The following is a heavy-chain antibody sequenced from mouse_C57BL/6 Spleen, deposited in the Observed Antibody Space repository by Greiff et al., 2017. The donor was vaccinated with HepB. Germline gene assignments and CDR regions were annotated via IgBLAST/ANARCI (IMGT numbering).Heavy chain of an antibody. V-gene: IGHV1-55*01. D-gene: IGHD3-2*02. Sequence: VQLQQSGAELVKPGASVKMSCKASGYTFTSYWITWVKQRPGQGLEWIGDIYPGSGSTNYNEKFKSKATLTVDTSSSTAYMQLSSLTSEDSAVYYCARGKAQTAQAFAYWGQGTLVTVSA. CDR1: GYTFTSYW. CDR2: IYPGSGST. J-gene: IGHJ3*01. CDR3: ARGKAQTAQAFAY.